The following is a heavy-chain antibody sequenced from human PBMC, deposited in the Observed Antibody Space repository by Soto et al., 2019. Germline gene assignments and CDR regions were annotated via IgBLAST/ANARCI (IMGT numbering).Heavy chain of an antibody. CDR1: GASVLSGAHY. Sequence: SETLSLTCTVSGASVLSGAHYWTWIRQRPGKGLEWIGKIFFSGDTHYNPALKSRLFFSIDTTSNQFSLRLTSVTPADTAVYYCAKGPGPFSAVAGYFYYGMDVWGQGTTVTVSS. D-gene: IGHD6-19*01. V-gene: IGHV4-31*03. J-gene: IGHJ6*02. CDR2: IFFSGDT. CDR3: AKGPGPFSAVAGYFYYGMDV.